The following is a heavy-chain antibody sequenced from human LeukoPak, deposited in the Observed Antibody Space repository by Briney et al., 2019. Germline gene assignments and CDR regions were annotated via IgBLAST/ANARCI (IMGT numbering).Heavy chain of an antibody. D-gene: IGHD3-22*01. Sequence: SETLSLTCAVYGGSFSGYYWSWIRQPPGKGLEWIGEINYSGSTNYNPSLKSRVTISVDTSKNQFSLKLSSVTAADTAVYYCASSRYYDSSGYPYYFDYWGQGTLVTVSS. J-gene: IGHJ4*02. CDR2: INYSGST. CDR1: GGSFSGYY. CDR3: ASSRYYDSSGYPYYFDY. V-gene: IGHV4-34*01.